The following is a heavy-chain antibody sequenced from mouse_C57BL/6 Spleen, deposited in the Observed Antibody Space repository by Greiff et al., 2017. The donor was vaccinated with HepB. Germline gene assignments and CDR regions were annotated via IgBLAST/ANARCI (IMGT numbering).Heavy chain of an antibody. CDR2: ISDGGSYT. V-gene: IGHV5-4*03. J-gene: IGHJ2*01. Sequence: EVNVVESGGGLVKPGGSLKLSCAASGFTFSSYAMSWVRQTPEKRLEWVATISDGGSYTYYPDNVKGRFTISRDNAKNNLYLQMSHLKSEDTAMYYCARVPGAYYFDYWGQGTTLTVSS. D-gene: IGHD5-1*01. CDR3: ARVPGAYYFDY. CDR1: GFTFSSYA.